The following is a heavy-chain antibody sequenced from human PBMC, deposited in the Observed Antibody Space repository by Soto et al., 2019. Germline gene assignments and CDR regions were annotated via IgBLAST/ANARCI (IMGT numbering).Heavy chain of an antibody. CDR3: VKWNGFGDY. Sequence: EGQLLESGGGSVQPGGSLKLSCAVSGFSISEYGVTWVRQPPGKGLYWVSGFSGGRGGTFYADSVRGRFTISRDDSRNMVYLQMDSLGVEDTAVYYCVKWNGFGDYWGQGTLVTVSS. D-gene: IGHD1-1*01. J-gene: IGHJ4*02. CDR2: FSGGRGGT. V-gene: IGHV3-23*01. CDR1: GFSISEYG.